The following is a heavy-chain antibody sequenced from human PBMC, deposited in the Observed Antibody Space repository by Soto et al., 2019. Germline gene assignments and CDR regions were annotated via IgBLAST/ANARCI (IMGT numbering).Heavy chain of an antibody. J-gene: IGHJ5*02. CDR1: GGSISSYC. CDR3: ARAKAPLYSSSWYWFDP. V-gene: IGHV4-59*08. CDR2: IYYSGST. D-gene: IGHD6-13*01. Sequence: QVQLQGSGPGLVKPSETLSLTCTVSGGSISSYCWSWIRQPPGKGLEWIGYIYYSGSTNYNPSLKSRVTISVDTSKNQFSLKLSSVTAADTAVYYCARAKAPLYSSSWYWFDPWGQGTLVTVSS.